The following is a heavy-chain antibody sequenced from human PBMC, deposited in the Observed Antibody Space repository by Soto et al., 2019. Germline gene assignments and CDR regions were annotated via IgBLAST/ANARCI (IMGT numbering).Heavy chain of an antibody. CDR2: IYYTGTT. V-gene: IGHV4-39*01. D-gene: IGHD6-19*01. J-gene: IGHJ4*02. Sequence: PSETLSLTCTVSGGSISTSSYYWGWIRQPPGKGMEWIATIYYTGTTYYNPYLKSRVTISVDTSKKQFSLELTSVTTADTAVFYCVRWWEVAGFDSWGQGTLVTVSS. CDR1: GGSISTSSYY. CDR3: VRWWEVAGFDS.